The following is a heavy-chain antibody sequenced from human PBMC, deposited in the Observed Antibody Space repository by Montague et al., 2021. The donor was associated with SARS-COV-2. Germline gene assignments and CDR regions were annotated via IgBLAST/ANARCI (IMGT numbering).Heavy chain of an antibody. Sequence: SETLSLTCTVSGASITSGRYYWSWIRQPAGKGLEYIGFTYYSGSANYNPSLKSRVTISVDKSKNQFSLTLTSATAADTAMYYCARLAPERHCSVATCSPHWGQGILVTVSS. J-gene: IGHJ4*02. V-gene: IGHV4-61*10. CDR3: ARLAPERHCSVATCSPH. CDR1: GASITSGRYY. D-gene: IGHD2-2*01. CDR2: TYYSGSA.